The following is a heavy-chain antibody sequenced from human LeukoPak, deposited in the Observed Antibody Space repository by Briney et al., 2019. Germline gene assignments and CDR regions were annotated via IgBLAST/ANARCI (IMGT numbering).Heavy chain of an antibody. D-gene: IGHD5/OR15-5a*01. V-gene: IGHV4-59*01. CDR3: ARANPLYVKYYFDL. Sequence: TSETLSLTCTVSGGSISGYYWTWLRQPPGKGLEWIGYIYYSGSTNYNPSLMRRVTTSIDNTEKQFSLLQRPIPAAATAAHYSARANPLYVKYYFDLWAQRTLVTVST. CDR1: GGSISGYY. CDR2: IYYSGST. J-gene: IGHJ4*02.